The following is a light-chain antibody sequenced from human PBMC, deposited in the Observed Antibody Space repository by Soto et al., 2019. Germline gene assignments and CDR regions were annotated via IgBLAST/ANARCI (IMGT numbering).Light chain of an antibody. CDR1: QSVFKGSNNKDC. J-gene: IGKJ2*01. CDR2: WAS. V-gene: IGKV4-1*01. CDR3: QQFSSPPFFP. Sequence: DIVMTQSPDSLAVSLGERATINCKSSQSVFKGSNNKDCLAWYQQKPGQPPKLLLYWASTRESGVPDRFGGSGSGTEFTLTISSLQAEDVAIYYCQQFSSPPFFPFGQGTKVEIK.